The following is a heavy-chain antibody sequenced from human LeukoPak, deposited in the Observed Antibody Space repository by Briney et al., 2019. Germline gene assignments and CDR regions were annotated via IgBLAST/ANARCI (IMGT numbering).Heavy chain of an antibody. D-gene: IGHD3-22*01. J-gene: IGHJ4*02. CDR2: IIPIFGTA. V-gene: IGHV1-69*05. Sequence: SVKVSCKASGGTFSSYAISWVRQAPGQGLEWMGGIIPIFGTANYAQKFQGRVAITMDESTSTAYMELSSLRSEDTAVYYCARDRSMVITGYYFDYWGQGTLVTVSS. CDR1: GGTFSSYA. CDR3: ARDRSMVITGYYFDY.